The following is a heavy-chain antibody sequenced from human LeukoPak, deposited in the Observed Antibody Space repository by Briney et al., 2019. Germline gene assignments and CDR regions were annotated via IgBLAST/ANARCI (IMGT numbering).Heavy chain of an antibody. D-gene: IGHD3-10*01. CDR1: GFAVDNNY. V-gene: IGHV3-53*01. CDR3: ATLTLYYGSGSYFDY. J-gene: IGHJ4*02. CDR2: IYYNVSA. Sequence: GGSLRLSCVASGFAVDNNYMSWVRRAPGKGLECVSVIYYNVSASYADSVKGRFTISRDNAKNTLFLQMNSLRAEDTALYYCATLTLYYGSGSYFDYWGQGTLVAVSS.